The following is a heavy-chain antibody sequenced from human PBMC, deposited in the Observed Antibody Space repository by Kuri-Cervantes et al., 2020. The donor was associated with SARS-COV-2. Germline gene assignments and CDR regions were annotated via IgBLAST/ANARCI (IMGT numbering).Heavy chain of an antibody. Sequence: SVKVSCKASGGTFSSYAISWVRQAPGQGLEWMGGIIPIFGTANYAQKFQGRVTITADESTSTAYMELSSLRSEDTAVYYCARGRSAGQICSSSWTRCFYYYYRDVWGKGTTVTVSS. CDR1: GGTFSSYA. CDR2: IIPIFGTA. V-gene: IGHV1-69*13. CDR3: ARGRSAGQICSSSWTRCFYYYYRDV. J-gene: IGHJ6*03. D-gene: IGHD6-13*01.